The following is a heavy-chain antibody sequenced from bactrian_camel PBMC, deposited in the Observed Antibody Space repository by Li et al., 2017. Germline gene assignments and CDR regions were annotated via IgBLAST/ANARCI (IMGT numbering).Heavy chain of an antibody. V-gene: IGHV3S53*01. CDR1: TDAYTGYA. CDR3: VGWYDYNY. J-gene: IGHJ4*01. Sequence: HVQLVESGGGSVQAGGSLRLSCQYSTDAYTGYALAWFRRAPRKDREGVAAIDSDGIASYVDSVKGRFTVSRDNANNTVNLMMNSLKPEYTAVYYCVGWYDYNYWGQGTQVTVS. CDR2: IDSDGIA. D-gene: IGHD5*01.